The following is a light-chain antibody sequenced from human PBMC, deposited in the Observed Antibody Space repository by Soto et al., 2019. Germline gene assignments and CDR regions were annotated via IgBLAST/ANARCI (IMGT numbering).Light chain of an antibody. J-gene: IGKJ5*01. V-gene: IGKV3-15*01. Sequence: EIVMTQSQATLSVSPGERATLSCRASQSVSGNLAWYQQKPGQAPRLLIYGASTRATGIPARFSGSGSGTEFTLTISRLQSEDFAVYYRQQYNNWPPITFGQGTRLEIK. CDR2: GAS. CDR3: QQYNNWPPIT. CDR1: QSVSGN.